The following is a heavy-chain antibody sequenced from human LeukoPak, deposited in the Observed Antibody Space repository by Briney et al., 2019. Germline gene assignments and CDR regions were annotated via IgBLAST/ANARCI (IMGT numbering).Heavy chain of an antibody. CDR3: ARHVYGEGMVV. D-gene: IGHD4-17*01. CDR2: IHSSEGT. J-gene: IGHJ6*02. V-gene: IGHV4-59*08. Sequence: SETLSLTCTVSGGSISSYYWSWIRQPPGKGLECIGYIHSSEGTAHNASLKSRLTISLDTSKNQFSLTLSSVTAADTAVYYCARHVYGEGMVVWGQGTTVTVSS. CDR1: GGSISSYY.